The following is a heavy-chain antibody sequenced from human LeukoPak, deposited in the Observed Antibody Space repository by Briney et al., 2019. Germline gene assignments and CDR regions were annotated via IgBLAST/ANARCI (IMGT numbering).Heavy chain of an antibody. V-gene: IGHV3-66*01. D-gene: IGHD5-18*01. CDR1: GFTVSSNY. Sequence: GGSLRLSCAASGFTVSSNYMSWVRQAPGKGLEWVPVIYSGGSTYYADSVKGRFTISRDNSKNTLYLQMNSLRAEDTAVYYCAGSGIQLWSPGDYWGQGTLVTVSS. J-gene: IGHJ4*02. CDR3: AGSGIQLWSPGDY. CDR2: IYSGGST.